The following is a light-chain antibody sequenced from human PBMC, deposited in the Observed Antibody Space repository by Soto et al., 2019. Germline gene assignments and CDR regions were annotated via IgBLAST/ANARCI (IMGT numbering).Light chain of an antibody. J-gene: IGKJ1*01. Sequence: VLTQSPATLSLSPGERATLSCRASRSISTYLAWYQQKPGQAPRLLIYDTSTRAPGISARFSGSGSGTEFTLTISSLQSEDFAVYYCQEYIQWPPGMFGPGTKVDIK. CDR1: RSISTY. V-gene: IGKV3-15*01. CDR2: DTS. CDR3: QEYIQWPPGM.